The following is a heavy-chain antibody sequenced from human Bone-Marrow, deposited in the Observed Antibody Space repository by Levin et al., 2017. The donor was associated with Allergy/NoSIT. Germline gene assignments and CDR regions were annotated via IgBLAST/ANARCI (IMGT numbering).Heavy chain of an antibody. Sequence: GGSLRLSCAGSGFTFSDYMSWIRQTPGKGLEWISYISTSGSTIDYADSVKGRFTISRDNAKNSLYLQMDSLSAEDTAMYYYARATYFYGGVYFHHWGQGTLVTVSS. V-gene: IGHV3-11*01. CDR3: ARATYFYGGVYFHH. D-gene: IGHD3-10*01. CDR2: ISTSGSTI. CDR1: GFTFSDY. J-gene: IGHJ4*02.